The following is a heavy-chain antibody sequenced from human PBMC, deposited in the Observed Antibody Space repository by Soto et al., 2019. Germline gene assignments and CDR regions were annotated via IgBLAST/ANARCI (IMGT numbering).Heavy chain of an antibody. Sequence: QVQLVQSGPEVKKPGSSVKVSCKASGDTFNSYVITWVRQAPGQGLEWLGGILTAFGTTSYAQNFQDRLTITADEAATTDHMELSMLTSDDTAMYYCTWSYGYTFGGRRDNWGQGTLVTVSS. CDR3: TWSYGYTFGGRRDN. CDR1: GDTFNSYV. CDR2: ILTAFGTT. V-gene: IGHV1-69*01. D-gene: IGHD5-18*01. J-gene: IGHJ4*02.